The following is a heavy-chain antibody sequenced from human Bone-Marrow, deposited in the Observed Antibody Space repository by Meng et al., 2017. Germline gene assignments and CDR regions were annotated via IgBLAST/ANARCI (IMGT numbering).Heavy chain of an antibody. Sequence: ASVKVSCKASGYTFTSYYMHWVRQAPGQGLEWMGIINPSGGSTSYAQKFQGRVTMTRDTSTSTVYMELSSLRSENTAVYYCARALPYGDLTWRYYYYGMDVWGQGTMVTVSS. CDR2: INPSGGST. V-gene: IGHV1-46*01. CDR3: ARALPYGDLTWRYYYYGMDV. CDR1: GYTFTSYY. D-gene: IGHD4-17*01. J-gene: IGHJ6*02.